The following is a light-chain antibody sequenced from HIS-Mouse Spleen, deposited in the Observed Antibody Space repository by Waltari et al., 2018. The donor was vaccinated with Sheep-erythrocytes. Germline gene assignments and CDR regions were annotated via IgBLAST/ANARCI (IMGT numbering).Light chain of an antibody. CDR2: LGS. CDR3: MQALQTPWT. Sequence: DIVMTQSPLSLPVTPGEPASISCRSSQSLLHSNGYNYLDWYLQKPGQSPHLLIYLGSNRASGVPDRFSGSGSGTDFTLRISRVEAEDVGVYYCMQALQTPWTFGQGTK. V-gene: IGKV2-28*01. CDR1: QSLLHSNGYNY. J-gene: IGKJ1*01.